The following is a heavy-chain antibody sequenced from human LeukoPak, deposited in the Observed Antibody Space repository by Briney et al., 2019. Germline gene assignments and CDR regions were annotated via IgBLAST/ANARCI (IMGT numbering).Heavy chain of an antibody. Sequence: SETLSLTCTVSGGSITNYYWSWIRQPPGKGLEWIGFSYYNGNTNYNPSLKSRVTISVDMSKNQFSLKLSSVTAADTAVYYCARDRYYYDSSARYFDYWGQGTLVTVSS. V-gene: IGHV4-59*12. CDR2: SYYNGNT. CDR3: ARDRYYYDSSARYFDY. CDR1: GGSITNYY. J-gene: IGHJ4*02. D-gene: IGHD3-22*01.